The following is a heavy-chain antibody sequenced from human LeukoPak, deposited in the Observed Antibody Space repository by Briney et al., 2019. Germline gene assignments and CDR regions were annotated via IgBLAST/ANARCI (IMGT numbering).Heavy chain of an antibody. CDR3: ARGDELRYFDWLLGFDY. D-gene: IGHD3-9*01. V-gene: IGHV4-59*01. Sequence: SETLSLTCTVSGGSISSYYWSWIRQPPGKGLEWIGYIYYSGSTNYNPSLKSRVTISVDTSKNQFSLKLSSVTAADTAVYYCARGDELRYFDWLLGFDYWGQGTLVTVSS. CDR1: GGSISSYY. J-gene: IGHJ4*02. CDR2: IYYSGST.